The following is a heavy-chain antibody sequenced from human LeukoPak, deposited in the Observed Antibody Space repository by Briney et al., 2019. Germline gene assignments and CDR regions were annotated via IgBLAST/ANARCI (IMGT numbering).Heavy chain of an antibody. Sequence: GGSLRLSCAASGFTFSSYAMSWVRQAPGKGLEWVSAISGSGGSTYYAGSVKGRFTVSRDNSKNTLYLQMNSLRAEDTAVYYCAKGSITMIVVEFDYWGQGTLVTVSS. D-gene: IGHD3-22*01. J-gene: IGHJ4*02. V-gene: IGHV3-23*01. CDR3: AKGSITMIVVEFDY. CDR1: GFTFSSYA. CDR2: ISGSGGST.